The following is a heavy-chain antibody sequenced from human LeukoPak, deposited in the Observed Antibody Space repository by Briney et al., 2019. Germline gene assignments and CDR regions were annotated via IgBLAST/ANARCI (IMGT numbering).Heavy chain of an antibody. D-gene: IGHD5-18*01. V-gene: IGHV3-21*01. J-gene: IGHJ4*02. CDR1: GFTFSSYS. CDR2: ISSSSSYI. Sequence: GGSLRLSCAASGFTFSSYSMNWVRQAPGKGPEWVSSISSSSSYIYYADSVKGRFTISRDNAKNSLYLQMNSLRAEDTAVYYCASAHRGYSYGYGYWGQGTLVTVSS. CDR3: ASAHRGYSYGYGY.